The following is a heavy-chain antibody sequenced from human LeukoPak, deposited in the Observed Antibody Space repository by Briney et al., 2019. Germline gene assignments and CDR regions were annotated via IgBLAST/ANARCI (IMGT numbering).Heavy chain of an antibody. CDR1: GFTFSNYA. J-gene: IGHJ3*02. D-gene: IGHD5-18*01. CDR2: ISGRDDST. V-gene: IGHV3-23*01. CDR3: AKFRGYTYGPGAFDI. Sequence: GGSLRLSCAASGFTFSNYAMSWVRQAPGKGLEWVSTISGRDDSTYYADSVKGRFTISRDNSKNTLYLQMSSLRAEDTAVYYCAKFRGYTYGPGAFDIWGQGTMVTVSS.